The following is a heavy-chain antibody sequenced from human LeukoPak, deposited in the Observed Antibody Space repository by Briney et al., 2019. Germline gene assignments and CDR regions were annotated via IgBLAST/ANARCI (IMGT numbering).Heavy chain of an antibody. CDR2: ISDYI. J-gene: IGHJ4*02. CDR3: AKVALLGYCSSASCPLDY. Sequence: PGGSLRLSCAASGFSFSSYSMNWVRQAPGKGLEWLSSISDYIYDADSLKGRFSISRDNSKNTLYLQMNSLRAEDTAVYSCAKVALLGYCSSASCPLDYWGQGTLVTVSS. D-gene: IGHD2-2*01. V-gene: IGHV3-21*04. CDR1: GFSFSSYS.